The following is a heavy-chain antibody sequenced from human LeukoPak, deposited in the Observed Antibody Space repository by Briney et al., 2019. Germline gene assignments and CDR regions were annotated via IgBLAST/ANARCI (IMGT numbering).Heavy chain of an antibody. CDR3: ARNDYGDYGDYMDV. Sequence: GGSLRLSCAASGFIFSTYSMNWVRQAPGKGLEWVSSISTTSRYIYYADSMKGRFTMSRDNAKNSLYLQMNSLRAEDTAVYYCARNDYGDYGDYMDVWGKGTTVTVSS. D-gene: IGHD4-17*01. CDR1: GFIFSTYS. J-gene: IGHJ6*03. V-gene: IGHV3-21*01. CDR2: ISTTSRYI.